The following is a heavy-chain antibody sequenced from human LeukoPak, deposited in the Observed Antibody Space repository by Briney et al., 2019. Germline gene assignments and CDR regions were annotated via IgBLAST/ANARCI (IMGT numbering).Heavy chain of an antibody. CDR1: GGSISSGDYY. J-gene: IGHJ4*02. V-gene: IGHV4-30-4*08. D-gene: IGHD3-22*01. CDR3: ASQVTLYYYDCSGYYSD. CDR2: IYYSGST. Sequence: SETLSLTCTVSGGSISSGDYYWSWIRQPPGTGLEWIGYIYYSGSTYYNPSLKSRVTISVDTSKNQFSLKLSSVTAADTAVYYCASQVTLYYYDCSGYYSDWGQGTLVTVSS.